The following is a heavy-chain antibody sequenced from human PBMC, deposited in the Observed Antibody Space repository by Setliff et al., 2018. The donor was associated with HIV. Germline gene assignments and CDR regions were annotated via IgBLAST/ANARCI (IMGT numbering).Heavy chain of an antibody. V-gene: IGHV3-49*04. J-gene: IGHJ5*02. D-gene: IGHD2-2*01. Sequence: AGGSLRLSCVLSGFSFGAYGLSWVRQAPGKGLEWVGFIRSKAYGGTTEYAASVQGRFTISRDDSKSIAYLQMNSLKSEDSAVYYCTRDYCSSSSCSGDLWGQGTLVTVSS. CDR1: GFSFGAYG. CDR3: TRDYCSSSSCSGDL. CDR2: IRSKAYGGTT.